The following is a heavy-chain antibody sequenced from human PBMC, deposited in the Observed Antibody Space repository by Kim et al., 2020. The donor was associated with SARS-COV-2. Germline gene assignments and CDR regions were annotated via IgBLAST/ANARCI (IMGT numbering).Heavy chain of an antibody. CDR2: ISYDGSNK. D-gene: IGHD3-3*01. CDR1: GFTFSSYA. CDR3: ARGTSEGVYDFWSGYYMGYYYYGMDV. V-gene: IGHV3-30-3*01. J-gene: IGHJ6*02. Sequence: GGSLRLSCAASGFTFSSYAMHWVRQAPGKGLEWVAVISYDGSNKYYADSVKGRFTISRDNSKNTLYLQMNSLRAEDTAVYYCARGTSEGVYDFWSGYYMGYYYYGMDVWGQGTTVTVSS.